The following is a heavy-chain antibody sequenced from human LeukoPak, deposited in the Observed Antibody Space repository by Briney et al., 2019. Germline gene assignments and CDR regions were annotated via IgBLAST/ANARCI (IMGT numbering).Heavy chain of an antibody. CDR1: GGSISSGDYY. J-gene: IGHJ5*02. CDR2: IYYSGST. D-gene: IGHD3-9*01. CDR3: ARGKTYDILTFDR. V-gene: IGHV4-30-4*01. Sequence: TSQTLSLTCTVSGGSISSGDYYWSWIRQPPGKGLEWIGYIYYSGSTYYNPSLKSRVTISVDTSKNQFSLKLSSVTAADTAVYYCARGKTYDILTFDRWGQGTLVTVSS.